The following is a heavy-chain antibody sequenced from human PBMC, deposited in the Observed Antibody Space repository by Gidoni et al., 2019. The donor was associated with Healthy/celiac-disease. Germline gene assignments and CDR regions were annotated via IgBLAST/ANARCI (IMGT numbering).Heavy chain of an antibody. CDR1: GGSISSGGYY. J-gene: IGHJ3*02. Sequence: QVQLQESGPGLVKPSQTLSLPCTVSGGSISSGGYYWSWIRQHPGKGLEWIGYIYYSGSTYYNPSLKSRVTISVDTSKNQFSLKLSSVTAADTAVYYCARSFAYGEYAFDIWGQGTMVTVSS. CDR2: IYYSGST. CDR3: ARSFAYGEYAFDI. D-gene: IGHD4-17*01. V-gene: IGHV4-31*03.